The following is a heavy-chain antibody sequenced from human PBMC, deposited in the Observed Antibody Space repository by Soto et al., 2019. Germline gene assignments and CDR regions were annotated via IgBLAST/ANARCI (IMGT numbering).Heavy chain of an antibody. Sequence: PGGSLRLSCAASGFPFSAYGMHWVRQAPGKGVECVASIWPDGTATHYAESVRGRFTISRDDSRDTLDLQISSLRADDTAVYFCARYRGGTGMFFGMDVWGQGTTVTVSS. CDR1: GFPFSAYG. CDR3: ARYRGGTGMFFGMDV. V-gene: IGHV3-33*01. D-gene: IGHD3-10*01. J-gene: IGHJ6*02. CDR2: IWPDGTAT.